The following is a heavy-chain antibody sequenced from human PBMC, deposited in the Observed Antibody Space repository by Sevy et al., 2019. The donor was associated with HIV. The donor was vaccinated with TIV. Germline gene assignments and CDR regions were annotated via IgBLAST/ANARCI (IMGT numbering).Heavy chain of an antibody. CDR3: ARHLPAVIAAAGTEAFDI. J-gene: IGHJ3*02. CDR1: GFTVSSNY. V-gene: IGHV3-53*01. CDR2: IYSGGST. Sequence: GGSLRLSCAASGFTVSSNYMSWVRQAPGKGLEWVSVIYSGGSTYYADSVKGRFTISRGNSKNTLYLQMNSLRAEDTAVYYCARHLPAVIAAAGTEAFDIWGQGTMVTVSS. D-gene: IGHD6-13*01.